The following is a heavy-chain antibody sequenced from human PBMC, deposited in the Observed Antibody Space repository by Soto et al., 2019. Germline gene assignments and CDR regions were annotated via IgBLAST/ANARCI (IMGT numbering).Heavy chain of an antibody. J-gene: IGHJ6*02. CDR2: ISVYDGDT. Sequence: ASVKVSCKASGYTFTSYGISWVRQAPGQGLEWMGWISVYDGDTNYAQNFQGRVTMTTDTSTSTAYMEMRSLRSDDTAVYYCARDQVAKWAPGSAMVNYYYGMDAWGQGTTVTASS. CDR1: GYTFTSYG. D-gene: IGHD5-18*01. CDR3: ARDQVAKWAPGSAMVNYYYGMDA. V-gene: IGHV1-18*04.